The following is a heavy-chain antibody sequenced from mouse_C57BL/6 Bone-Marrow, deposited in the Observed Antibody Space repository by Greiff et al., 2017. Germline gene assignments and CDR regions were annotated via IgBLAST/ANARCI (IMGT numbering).Heavy chain of an antibody. CDR2: IDPSDSYT. V-gene: IGHV1-50*01. Sequence: QVQLQQPGAELVKPGASVKLSCKASGYTFTSYWMQWVKQRPGQGLEWIGEIDPSDSYTNYNQKFKGKATLTVDTSSSTAYMQLSSLTSEDSAVYYCASSFITTVVATDAMDYWGKGPSVTVSS. CDR3: ASSFITTVVATDAMDY. D-gene: IGHD1-1*01. CDR1: GYTFTSYW. J-gene: IGHJ4*01.